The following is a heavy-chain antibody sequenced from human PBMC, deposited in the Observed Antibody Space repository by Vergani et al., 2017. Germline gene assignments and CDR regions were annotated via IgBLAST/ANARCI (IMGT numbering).Heavy chain of an antibody. CDR1: GFTFSSNG. Sequence: QVQLVESEGGVVQPGRSLTLSCVASGFTFSSNGMHWVRQAPGKGLEWVAVIWYDGSNKYYGDSVKGRFTISRDNSKNTLYLQMNSRRVEDTAVYYCASEGNEIRLDSWGQGTLVTVSS. V-gene: IGHV3-33*01. CDR3: ASEGNEIRLDS. J-gene: IGHJ5*01. D-gene: IGHD1-1*01. CDR2: IWYDGSNK.